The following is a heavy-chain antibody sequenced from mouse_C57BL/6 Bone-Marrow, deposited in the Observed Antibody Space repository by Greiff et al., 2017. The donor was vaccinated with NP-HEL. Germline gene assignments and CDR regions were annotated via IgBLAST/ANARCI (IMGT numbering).Heavy chain of an antibody. J-gene: IGHJ2*01. CDR2: IHPSDSDT. V-gene: IGHV1-74*01. CDR3: AIKAQATDFDY. D-gene: IGHD3-2*02. CDR1: GYTFTSYW. Sequence: QVHVKQPGAELVKPGASVKVSCKASGYTFTSYWMHWVKQRPGQGLEWIGRIHPSDSDTIYNQKFKGKATLTVDKSSSTAYMQLSSLTSEDSAVYYCAIKAQATDFDYWGQGTTLTVSS.